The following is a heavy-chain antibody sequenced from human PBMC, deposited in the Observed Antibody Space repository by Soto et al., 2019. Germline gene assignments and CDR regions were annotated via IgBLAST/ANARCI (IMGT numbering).Heavy chain of an antibody. J-gene: IGHJ3*02. D-gene: IGHD4-17*01. V-gene: IGHV5-51*01. CDR3: ARLAPTVVTPGPAFDI. CDR2: IYPGDSDT. Sequence: EVQLVQSGAEVKKPGESLKISCKGSGYSFTTYWIGWVRQMPGKGLEWMGIIYPGDSDTRYSPGDSDTRYSPSFEGQVTISADKSTGTAYLQWSSLKASDTAMYYCARLAPTVVTPGPAFDIWGQGTMVTVSS. CDR1: GYSFTTYW.